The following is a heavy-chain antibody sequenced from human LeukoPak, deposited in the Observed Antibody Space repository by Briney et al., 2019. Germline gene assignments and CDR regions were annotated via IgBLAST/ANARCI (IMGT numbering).Heavy chain of an antibody. CDR2: IYYSGST. CDR1: GGSISSSSYY. V-gene: IGHV4-39*02. Sequence: SETLSLTCTVSGGSISSSSYYWGWIRQSPGKGLEWIGNIYYSGSTSYNPSLKSRVTISVDTSKNHFSLKLSSVTAADTALYYCARRMQPNTHWGVYYFDYWGQGTLVTVSS. CDR3: ARRMQPNTHWGVYYFDY. J-gene: IGHJ4*02. D-gene: IGHD7-27*01.